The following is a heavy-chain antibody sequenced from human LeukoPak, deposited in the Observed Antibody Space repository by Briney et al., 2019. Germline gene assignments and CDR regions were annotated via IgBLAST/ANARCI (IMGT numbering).Heavy chain of an antibody. V-gene: IGHV1-2*02. J-gene: IGHJ4*02. Sequence: ASVKVSCKASGYTFTGYYMHWVRQAPGQGLEWMGWINPNSGGTNYAQKFQGRVTMTRDTSISTAYMELSRLRSDDTAVYYCARSSIVVVPAAIRHFDYWGQGTLVTVSS. D-gene: IGHD2-2*01. CDR2: INPNSGGT. CDR1: GYTFTGYY. CDR3: ARSSIVVVPAAIRHFDY.